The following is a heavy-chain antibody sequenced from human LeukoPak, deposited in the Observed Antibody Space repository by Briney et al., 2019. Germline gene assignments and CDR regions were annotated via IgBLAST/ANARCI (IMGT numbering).Heavy chain of an antibody. J-gene: IGHJ4*02. CDR3: ARDGGISAFGY. Sequence: GGSLRLSCAASGFTFSSYGMHWVRQAPGKGLEWVAVISYDGSNKYYADSVKGRFTISRDNSKNTLYLQMNSLRAEDTAVYYCARDGGISAFGYWGQGTLVTVSS. V-gene: IGHV3-30*03. CDR2: ISYDGSNK. D-gene: IGHD6-25*01. CDR1: GFTFSSYG.